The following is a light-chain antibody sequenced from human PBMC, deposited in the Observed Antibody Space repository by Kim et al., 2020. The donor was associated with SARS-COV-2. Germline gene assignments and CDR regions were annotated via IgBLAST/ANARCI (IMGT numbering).Light chain of an antibody. V-gene: IGLV6-57*03. CDR2: EDN. CDR1: GGSIASTY. Sequence: GKPVTISCTRSGGSIASTYVQWYQQRPGSAPTTVIYEDNQRPSGVPDRFSGSIDSSSNSASLTISGLKTEDEADYFCQSYDDSNQVFGGGTKLTVL. CDR3: QSYDDSNQV. J-gene: IGLJ3*02.